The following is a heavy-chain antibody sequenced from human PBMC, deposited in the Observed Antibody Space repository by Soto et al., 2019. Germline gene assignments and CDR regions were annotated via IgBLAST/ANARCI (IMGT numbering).Heavy chain of an antibody. CDR1: GFTFSSYW. CDR3: ASDEYYYYYYMDV. CDR2: IKQDGSEK. Sequence: EVQLVESGGGLVQPGGSLRLSCAASGFTFSSYWMSWVRQAPGKGLEWVANIKQDGSEKYYVDSVKGRFTISRDNANNSLYLQMNSLRAEDPAVYYCASDEYYYYYYMDVWGKGTTVTVSS. J-gene: IGHJ6*03. V-gene: IGHV3-7*01.